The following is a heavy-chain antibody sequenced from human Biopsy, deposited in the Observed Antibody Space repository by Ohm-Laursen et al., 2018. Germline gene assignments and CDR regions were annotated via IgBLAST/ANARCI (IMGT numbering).Heavy chain of an antibody. CDR2: TYSGGNT. D-gene: IGHD2/OR15-2a*01. CDR1: GYSIIPSGPEN. V-gene: IGHV4-61*01. J-gene: IGHJ4*02. CDR3: ARGMRTTGWPYFDY. Sequence: SDTLSLTCTLSGYSIIPSGPENWSWIRQPPGQGLQYIGFTYSGGNTNYNPSLRSRVTMSVDTSKNQFSLRLNSVTAADTAVYYCARGMRTTGWPYFDYWGQGILVTVSS.